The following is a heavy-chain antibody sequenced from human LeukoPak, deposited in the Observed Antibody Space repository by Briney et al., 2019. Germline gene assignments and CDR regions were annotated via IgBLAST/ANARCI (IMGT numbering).Heavy chain of an antibody. Sequence: SEALSLTFTGSGGSISNYHWSWIRPPPGKGPDGVGYIYYSGSTHYNPSLKSRVTISVDTSKNQFSLKLSSVTAADTAVYYCARVTRYSGFGDPWGQGTLVTVSS. D-gene: IGHD5-12*01. CDR3: ARVTRYSGFGDP. V-gene: IGHV4-59*01. CDR2: IYYSGST. CDR1: GGSISNYH. J-gene: IGHJ5*02.